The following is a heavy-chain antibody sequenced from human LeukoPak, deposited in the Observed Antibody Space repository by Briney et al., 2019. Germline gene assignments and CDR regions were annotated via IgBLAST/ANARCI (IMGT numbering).Heavy chain of an antibody. CDR2: IIPIFGTA. J-gene: IGHJ6*03. CDR1: GYTFTSYY. D-gene: IGHD2-2*01. V-gene: IGHV1-69*05. CDR3: ARVQYQLLSNYYYYYMDV. Sequence: GASVKVSCKASGYTFTSYYMHWVRQAPGQGLEWMGRIIPIFGTANYAQKFQGRVTITTDESTSTAYMELSSLRSEDTAVYYCARVQYQLLSNYYYYYMDVWGKGTTVTVSS.